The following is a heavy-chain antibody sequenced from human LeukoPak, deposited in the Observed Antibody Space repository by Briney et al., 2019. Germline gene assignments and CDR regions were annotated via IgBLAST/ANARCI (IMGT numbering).Heavy chain of an antibody. V-gene: IGHV3-30*02. D-gene: IGHD2-21*02. CDR1: GFTFSSYG. CDR3: ARGVVTDPSPFDY. CDR2: IRYDGSNK. Sequence: GGSLRLSCAASGFTFSSYGMHWVRQAPGKGLEWVAFIRYDGSNKYYADSVKGRFTISRDNAKNSLYLQMNSLRGEDTAVYYCARGVVTDPSPFDYWGQGTLVTVSS. J-gene: IGHJ4*02.